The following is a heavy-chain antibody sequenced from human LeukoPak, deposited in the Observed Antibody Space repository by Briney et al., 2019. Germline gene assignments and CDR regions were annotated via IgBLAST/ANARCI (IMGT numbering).Heavy chain of an antibody. CDR2: IFYTGST. CDR3: ASDSSAWYYPFDI. J-gene: IGHJ3*02. D-gene: IGHD6-19*01. Sequence: PSETLSLTCTVSGGSVSSGNYYWSWIRQPPGKGLEWIGYIFYTGSTKYNPSLKSRVTISVDTSKNQFSLKLTSATAADTAMYYCASDSSAWYYPFDIRGQGTMVTVSS. V-gene: IGHV4-61*01. CDR1: GGSVSSGNYY.